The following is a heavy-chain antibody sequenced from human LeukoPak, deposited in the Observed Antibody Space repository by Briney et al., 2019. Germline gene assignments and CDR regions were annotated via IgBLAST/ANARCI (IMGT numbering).Heavy chain of an antibody. D-gene: IGHD3-9*01. CDR1: GYTFTGYY. J-gene: IGHJ4*02. CDR3: ASFGNYDILTGNDY. V-gene: IGHV1-2*02. Sequence: ASVKVSCKASGYTFTGYYMHWVRQAPGQGLEWMGWINPNSGGTNYATKFQARGTMTRDTSISTAYMELSRLRSDDTAVYYCASFGNYDILTGNDYWGQGTLVTVSS. CDR2: INPNSGGT.